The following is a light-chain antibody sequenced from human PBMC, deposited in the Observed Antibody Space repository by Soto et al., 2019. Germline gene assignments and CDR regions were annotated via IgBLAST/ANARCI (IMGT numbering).Light chain of an antibody. CDR1: SSDVGSYNL. J-gene: IGLJ2*01. CDR3: CSYAGSSTVV. V-gene: IGLV2-23*02. Sequence: QSALTQPASVSGSPGQSITISCPGTSSDVGSYNLVSWYQQHPGKAPKLMIYEVSKRPSGVSNRFSGYKSGNTASLTISGLQSEDEADYYCCSYAGSSTVVFGGGTEVTVL. CDR2: EVS.